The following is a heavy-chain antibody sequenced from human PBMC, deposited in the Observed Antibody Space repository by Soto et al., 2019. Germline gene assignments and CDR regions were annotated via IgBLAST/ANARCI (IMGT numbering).Heavy chain of an antibody. D-gene: IGHD3-22*01. Sequence: ASVKVSCKASGYTFTNYGISWVRQAPGQGLEWMGMISAYNGNTNYAQKLQGRVTMTTDTSTSTVYMELSSLRSEDTAVYYCARSSNYYDSSGQHYANDYWGQGTLVTSPQ. J-gene: IGHJ4*02. CDR3: ARSSNYYDSSGQHYANDY. V-gene: IGHV1-18*01. CDR1: GYTFTNYG. CDR2: ISAYNGNT.